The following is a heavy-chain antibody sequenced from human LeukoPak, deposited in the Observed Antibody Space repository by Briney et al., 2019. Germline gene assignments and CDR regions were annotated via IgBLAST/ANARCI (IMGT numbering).Heavy chain of an antibody. Sequence: GGSLRLSCAASGFTFDDYAMHWVRQAPGKGLEWVSGISWNSGSIGYADSVKGRFTISRDNAKNSLYLQMNSLRAEDTALYYCAKVGGYCGGDCLDYWGQGTLVTVSS. CDR3: AKVGGYCGGDCLDY. D-gene: IGHD2-21*02. CDR1: GFTFDDYA. V-gene: IGHV3-9*01. J-gene: IGHJ4*02. CDR2: ISWNSGSI.